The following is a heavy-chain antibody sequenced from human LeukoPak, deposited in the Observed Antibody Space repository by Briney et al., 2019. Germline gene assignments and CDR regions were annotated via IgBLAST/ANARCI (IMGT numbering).Heavy chain of an antibody. CDR1: GGSISSYY. CDR3: ASDSRGSYLGY. Sequence: SETLSLTCTVSGGSISSYYWSWIRQPPGKGLEWIGYIYYSGSTNYNPSLKSRVPISVDTSKNQFSLKLSSVTAADTAVYYCASDSRGSYLGYWGQGTLVTVSS. V-gene: IGHV4-59*01. CDR2: IYYSGST. D-gene: IGHD1-26*01. J-gene: IGHJ4*02.